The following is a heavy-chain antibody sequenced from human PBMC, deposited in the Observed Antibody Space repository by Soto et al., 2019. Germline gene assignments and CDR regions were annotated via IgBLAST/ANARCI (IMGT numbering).Heavy chain of an antibody. CDR2: ISAYNGNT. Sequence: ASVKVSCKASGYTFSSSIISWVRQAPGQGLEWMGWISAYNGNTNYARKLQGRVTMTTDTSTSTAYMELRSLRSDDTAVYYCAIAGYYGSGSYASLDYWGQGTLVTVSS. V-gene: IGHV1-18*04. D-gene: IGHD3-10*01. CDR3: AIAGYYGSGSYASLDY. CDR1: GYTFSSSI. J-gene: IGHJ4*02.